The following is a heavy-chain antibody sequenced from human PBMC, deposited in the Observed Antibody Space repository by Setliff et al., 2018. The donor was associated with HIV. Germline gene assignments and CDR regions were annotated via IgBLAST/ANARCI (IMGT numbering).Heavy chain of an antibody. J-gene: IGHJ2*01. CDR2: ISHGGNT. D-gene: IGHD2-2*01. V-gene: IGHV4-34*01. Sequence: SETLSLTCAVFGESFSNYHWNWFRQPPGGGLEWIGEISHGGNTDYNSSLKSRVTISVDTSKKQFSLEMRSLTAADTAIYYCARDQRLPGVQPPYWYFDLWGRGTLVTV. CDR3: ARDQRLPGVQPPYWYFDL. CDR1: GESFSNYH.